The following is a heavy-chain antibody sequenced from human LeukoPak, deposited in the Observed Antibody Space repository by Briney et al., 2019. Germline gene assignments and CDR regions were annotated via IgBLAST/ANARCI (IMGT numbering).Heavy chain of an antibody. CDR2: ISGGGGST. CDR3: AKDLAYDSTGPLDY. Sequence: GGSLRLSCAASGFTFSSYAMSWVRQAPGKGLEWVSAISGGGGSTYYADSVKGRFTISRDNSKNTLYLQVNSLRAEDTAIYYCAKDLAYDSTGPLDYWGQGTLVTVSS. CDR1: GFTFSSYA. J-gene: IGHJ4*02. V-gene: IGHV3-23*01. D-gene: IGHD3-22*01.